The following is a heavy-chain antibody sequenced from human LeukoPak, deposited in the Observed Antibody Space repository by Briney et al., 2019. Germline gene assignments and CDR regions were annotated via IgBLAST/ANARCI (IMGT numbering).Heavy chain of an antibody. CDR2: IYYTGST. CDR3: ARSKVGATGYLDY. D-gene: IGHD1-26*01. Sequence: SETLSLTCTVSGGSINSYYWSWIRQPPGKGLDWIGYIYYTGSTNYNPALKSRVTTSVEKSKNQLSLKQSSVTSADTAVYYCARSKVGATGYLDYWGQGTLVTVSS. J-gene: IGHJ4*02. V-gene: IGHV4-59*08. CDR1: GGSINSYY.